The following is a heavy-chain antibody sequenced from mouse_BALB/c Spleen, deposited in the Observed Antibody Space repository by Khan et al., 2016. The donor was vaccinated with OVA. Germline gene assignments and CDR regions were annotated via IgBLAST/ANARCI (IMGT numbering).Heavy chain of an antibody. CDR3: ARVGYSGTMDY. D-gene: IGHD2-14*01. J-gene: IGHJ4*01. CDR2: INTYTGEP. Sequence: QIQLVQSGPELKKPGETVKISCKASGYTFTDYGMNWAKQAPGKGLKWMGWINTYTGEPTYAGDFKGRFAFSLETSASTAYLQINNLKNEDTATYFCARVGYSGTMDYWGQGTSVTGSS. V-gene: IGHV9-3-1*01. CDR1: GYTFTDYG.